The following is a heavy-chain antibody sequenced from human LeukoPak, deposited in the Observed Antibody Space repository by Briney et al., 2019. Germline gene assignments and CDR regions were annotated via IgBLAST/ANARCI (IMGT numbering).Heavy chain of an antibody. CDR3: ARAIYSGAWYGPDY. CDR2: IWNDGNNK. Sequence: GRSLGLSCAASGFTFSNYGMHWVRQAPGRGLEWVALIWNDGNNKYYADSVKGRFTISRDNSKNTLNLQMNSLRAEDTAVYYCARAIYSGAWYGPDYWGQGTLVTVSS. V-gene: IGHV3-33*01. J-gene: IGHJ4*02. CDR1: GFTFSNYG. D-gene: IGHD6-19*01.